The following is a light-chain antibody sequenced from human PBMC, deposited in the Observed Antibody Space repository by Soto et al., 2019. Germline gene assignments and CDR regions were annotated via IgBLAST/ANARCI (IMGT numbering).Light chain of an antibody. J-gene: IGKJ2*01. V-gene: IGKV3-20*01. CDR1: QSVSSSY. CDR3: QQYGSSPPRYT. CDR2: GAS. Sequence: EIVLTQSPGTLSLSPGERATLSCRASQSVSSSYLAWYQQKPGQAPRLLIYGASSRATGIPDRFSGSGSGTDFPLTISRLEPEDFAVYYCQQYGSSPPRYTFGLGTKLEIK.